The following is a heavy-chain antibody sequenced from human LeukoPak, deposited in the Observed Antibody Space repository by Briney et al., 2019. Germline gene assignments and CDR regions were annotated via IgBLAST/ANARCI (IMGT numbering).Heavy chain of an antibody. CDR1: GFTFSSYG. CDR2: IRYDGSNK. Sequence: GGSLRLSCAASGFTFSSYGMHWVRQAPGKGLEWVAFIRYDGSNKYYADSVKGRFTISRDNSKNTLYLQMNSLRAEDTAVYYCAKDPQTYSSSSGRVYWGQGTLVTVSS. D-gene: IGHD6-6*01. J-gene: IGHJ4*02. CDR3: AKDPQTYSSSSGRVY. V-gene: IGHV3-30*02.